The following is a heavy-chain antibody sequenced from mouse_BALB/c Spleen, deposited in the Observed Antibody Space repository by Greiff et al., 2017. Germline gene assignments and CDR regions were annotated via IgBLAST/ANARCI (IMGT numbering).Heavy chain of an antibody. D-gene: IGHD1-1*01. Sequence: EVQVVESGGGLVKPGGSLKLSCAASGFAFSSYDMSWVRQTPEKRLEWVAYISSGGGSTYYPDTVKGRFTISRDNAKNTLYLQMSSLKSEDTAMYYCARGDYYGSRAMDYWGQGTSVTVSS. CDR1: GFAFSSYD. CDR3: ARGDYYGSRAMDY. J-gene: IGHJ4*01. V-gene: IGHV5-12-1*01. CDR2: ISSGGGST.